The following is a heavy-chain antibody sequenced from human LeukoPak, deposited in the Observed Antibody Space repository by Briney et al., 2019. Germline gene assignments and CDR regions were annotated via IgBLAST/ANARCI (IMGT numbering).Heavy chain of an antibody. J-gene: IGHJ4*02. D-gene: IGHD6-13*01. CDR1: GGSISGHY. CDR3: ARLGSSSWYRYFDY. V-gene: IGHV4-34*01. CDR2: INHSGST. Sequence: PSETLSLTCTVSGGSISGHYWTWIRQPPGKGLEWIGEINHSGSTNYNPSLKSRVTISVDTSKNQFSLKLSSVTAADTAVYYCARLGSSSWYRYFDYWGQGTLVTVSS.